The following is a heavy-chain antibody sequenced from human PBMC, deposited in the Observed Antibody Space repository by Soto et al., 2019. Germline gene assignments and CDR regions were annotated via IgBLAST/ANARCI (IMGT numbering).Heavy chain of an antibody. V-gene: IGHV3-21*01. D-gene: IGHD1-26*01. J-gene: IGHJ6*02. CDR3: ARDRSGSYYYYYGMDV. Sequence: EVQLVESGGGLVKPGGSLRLSCAASGFTFSSYGMNWVRQAPGKGLEWVSSISSSSSYIYYADSVKGRFTISRDNAKNSLYLQMNSLRAEDTAVYYCARDRSGSYYYYYGMDVWGQGTTVTVSS. CDR2: ISSSSSYI. CDR1: GFTFSSYG.